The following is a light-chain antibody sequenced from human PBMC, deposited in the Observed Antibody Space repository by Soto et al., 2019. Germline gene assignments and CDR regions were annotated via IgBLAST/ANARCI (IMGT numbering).Light chain of an antibody. J-gene: IGKJ2*01. Sequence: DIVMTQSPESLAVSLGERATINCKSSQSLLYSTNNTNYLGWYQQKPGHPPKLLIYWASTRESGVPDRFSGSGSRTDFTLTISSLQAEDVAVYYCQQSYSVPYTFGQGTKLEIK. CDR1: QSLLYSTNNTNY. CDR3: QQSYSVPYT. CDR2: WAS. V-gene: IGKV4-1*01.